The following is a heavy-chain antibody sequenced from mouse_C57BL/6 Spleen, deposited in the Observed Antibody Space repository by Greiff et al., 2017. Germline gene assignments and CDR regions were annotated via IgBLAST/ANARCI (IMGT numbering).Heavy chain of an antibody. J-gene: IGHJ2*01. CDR1: GYTFTSYW. CDR2: IYPGNSDT. V-gene: IGHV1-5*01. Sequence: EVQLQQSGTVLARPGASVTMSCKTSGYTFTSYWMHWVKQRPGQGLDWIGAIYPGNSDTSYNQQFTGKAKLTAVTSTSTDYMELSSLTNDDSAVYYCTRGPIYYYGFHDFDYWGQGTTLTVSS. D-gene: IGHD1-1*01. CDR3: TRGPIYYYGFHDFDY.